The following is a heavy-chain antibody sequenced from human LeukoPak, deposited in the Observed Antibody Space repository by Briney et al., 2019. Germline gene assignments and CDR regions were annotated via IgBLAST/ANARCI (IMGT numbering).Heavy chain of an antibody. CDR2: IYYSGST. J-gene: IGHJ5*02. CDR3: ARAASGHIVVVTSFDP. V-gene: IGHV4-59*08. Sequence: SETLSLTCTVSGGSISSYYWIWIRQPPGKGLEWIAYIYYSGSTNYNPSLKSRVTISVDTSKNQFSLKLSSVTAADTAVYYCARAASGHIVVVTSFDPWGQGTLVTVSS. D-gene: IGHD2-21*02. CDR1: GGSISSYY.